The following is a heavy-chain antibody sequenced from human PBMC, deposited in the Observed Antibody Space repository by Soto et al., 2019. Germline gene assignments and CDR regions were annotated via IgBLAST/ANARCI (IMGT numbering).Heavy chain of an antibody. Sequence: PGGSLRLSCVASGYTFSDTAIHWVRQAPGKGLEWVGRVASKPEGHTTTYGASVKGRFTISRDDSQNTAYLQMNSLKTEDTAVYYCASVYCSGRSCYHLDYWGQGT. CDR3: ASVYCSGRSCYHLDY. CDR1: GYTFSDTA. CDR2: VASKPEGHTT. J-gene: IGHJ4*02. V-gene: IGHV3-73*01. D-gene: IGHD2-15*01.